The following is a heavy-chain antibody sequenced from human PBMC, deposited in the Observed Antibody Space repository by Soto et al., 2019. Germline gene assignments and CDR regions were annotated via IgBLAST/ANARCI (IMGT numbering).Heavy chain of an antibody. J-gene: IGHJ2*01. V-gene: IGHV3-23*01. D-gene: IGHD1-26*01. CDR2: ISNGAGSST. CDR1: GFVFSGYA. CDR3: AKKRGATGNRYSDL. Sequence: EVQLLESGGGLVQLGGSLRLSCAASGFVFSGYAMTWVRQTPGKGLEWVSSISNGAGSSTYYADSVKGRFTISRDNSNNTVFLQMNSLRAEDTAGYYCAKKRGATGNRYSDLWGRGTLVTVSS.